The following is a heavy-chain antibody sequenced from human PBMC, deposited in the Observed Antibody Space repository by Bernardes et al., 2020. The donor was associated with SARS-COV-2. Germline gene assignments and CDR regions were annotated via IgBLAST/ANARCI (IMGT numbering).Heavy chain of an antibody. D-gene: IGHD3-10*01. CDR2: IKQDGGEK. Sequence: GGSLRLSCAASGFSLSSYWMSWVRQAPGKGLEWVANIKQDGGEKYYVDSVKGRFTISRDNAKNSLYLQMSSLRAEDTAVYYCARARYYASGTYSPIDYWGQGTLVTVSS. CDR3: ARARYYASGTYSPIDY. J-gene: IGHJ4*02. CDR1: GFSLSSYW. V-gene: IGHV3-7*01.